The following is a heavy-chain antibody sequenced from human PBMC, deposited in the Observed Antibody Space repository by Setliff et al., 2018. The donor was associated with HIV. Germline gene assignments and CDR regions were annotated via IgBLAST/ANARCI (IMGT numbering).Heavy chain of an antibody. CDR3: ARGRRPVDVVSTIIRYYYYMGV. J-gene: IGHJ6*03. CDR1: GFRFETFG. CDR2: IRHNGNTA. V-gene: IGHV3-30*02. D-gene: IGHD5-12*01. Sequence: PGESLKISCAASGFRFETFGMYWVRQAPGKGLEWVAFIRHNGNTAYYGDSVKGRFIMSRDNSENTVSLEMNNLRLEDAGAYYCARGRRPVDVVSTIIRYYYYMGVWGKGTTVTVSS.